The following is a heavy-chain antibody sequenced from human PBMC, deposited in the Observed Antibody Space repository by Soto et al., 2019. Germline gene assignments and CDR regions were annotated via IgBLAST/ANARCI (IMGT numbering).Heavy chain of an antibody. CDR2: ISYDGSNK. CDR3: AKDHEADYYYYGMDG. J-gene: IGHJ6*02. V-gene: IGHV3-30*18. CDR1: GVTVIRYG. Sequence: PRGSLRRACAASGVTVIRYGLHRVRKAPGKGLEWVAVISYDGSNKYYADSVKGRFTISRDNSKNTLYLQMNSLRAEDTAVYYCAKDHEADYYYYGMDGWGQGTTVTVSS.